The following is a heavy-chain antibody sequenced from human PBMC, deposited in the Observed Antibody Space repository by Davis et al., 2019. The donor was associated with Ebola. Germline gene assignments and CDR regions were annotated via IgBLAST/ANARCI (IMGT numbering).Heavy chain of an antibody. CDR1: GFTFSSYS. CDR3: ARKVQN. CDR2: ISSSSSSI. V-gene: IGHV3-48*04. J-gene: IGHJ4*02. Sequence: GESLKISCAASGFTFSSYSMNWVRQAPGKGLEWVSYISSSSSSIYYADSVKGRFTISRDDAKNSLYLQMNSLRAEDTAVYYCARKVQNWGQGTLVTVSS. D-gene: IGHD1-1*01.